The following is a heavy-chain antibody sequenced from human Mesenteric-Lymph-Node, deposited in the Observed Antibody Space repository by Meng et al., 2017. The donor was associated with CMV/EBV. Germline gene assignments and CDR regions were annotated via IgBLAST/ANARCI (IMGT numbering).Heavy chain of an antibody. Sequence: ETLSLTCAASGFTFSSYWMSWVRQAPGKGLEWVANVKQDGSEKNYVDSVKGRFTISRDNAKNSLYLQMNSLRAEDTAVYYCARDLVVVPAARYYYYYGMDVWGQGTTVTVSS. CDR2: VKQDGSEK. CDR1: GFTFSSYW. J-gene: IGHJ6*02. V-gene: IGHV3-7*01. D-gene: IGHD2-2*01. CDR3: ARDLVVVPAARYYYYYGMDV.